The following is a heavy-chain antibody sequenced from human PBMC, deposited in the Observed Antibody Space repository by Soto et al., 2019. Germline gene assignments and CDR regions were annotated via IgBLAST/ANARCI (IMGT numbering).Heavy chain of an antibody. CDR3: ARWSVTMIVVVSDAFEI. CDR2: IYHSGST. CDR1: GGSISSSNW. Sequence: SETLSLTCAVSGGSISSSNWWSWVRQPPGKGLEWIGEIYHSGSTNYNPSLKSRVTISVDKSKNQFSLKLSSVTAADTAVYYCARWSVTMIVVVSDAFEIWGQGTMVTVSS. V-gene: IGHV4-4*02. D-gene: IGHD3-22*01. J-gene: IGHJ3*02.